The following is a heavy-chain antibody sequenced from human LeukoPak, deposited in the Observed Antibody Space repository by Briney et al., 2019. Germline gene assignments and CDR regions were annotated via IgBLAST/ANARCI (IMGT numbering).Heavy chain of an antibody. J-gene: IGHJ4*02. V-gene: IGHV3-74*01. CDR1: GFSLSSYW. CDR2: INSDGSTT. D-gene: IGHD6-13*01. CDR3: GRGGAAAVFDY. Sequence: GGSLRLSCAASGFSLSSYWMHWVRQAPGKGLVWVSRINSDGSTTTYADSVKGRFTISRVNARNTLYLQMSSLRAEDTAVYYCGRGGAAAVFDYWGQGTLVTVSS.